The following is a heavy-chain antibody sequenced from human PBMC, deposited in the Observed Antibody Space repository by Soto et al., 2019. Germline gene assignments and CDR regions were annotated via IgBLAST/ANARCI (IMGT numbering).Heavy chain of an antibody. CDR2: NYYSGNT. J-gene: IGHJ6*02. CDR3: ARRPQFRRGGDLYYNGMYV. V-gene: IGHV4-59*08. D-gene: IGHD2-21*02. CDR1: GPISNYY. Sequence: GPISNYYWSWIRQPPGKGLEWIGSNYYSGNTNYNPSLKGRVTTSLDTSKNQFSLTLSSVTAADTAVYYCARRPQFRRGGDLYYNGMYVWGQGSTVTVSS.